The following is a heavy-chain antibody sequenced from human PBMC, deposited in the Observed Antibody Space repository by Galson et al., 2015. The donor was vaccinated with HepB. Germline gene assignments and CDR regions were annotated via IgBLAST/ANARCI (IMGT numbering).Heavy chain of an antibody. Sequence: SLRLSCAASGFTVSSNYMSWVRQAPGKGLEWVSVIYSGGSTYYADSVKGRFTISRDNSKNTLYLQMNSLRAEDTAVYYCAREVRVGATRRFDYWGQGTLVTVSS. CDR3: AREVRVGATRRFDY. CDR2: IYSGGST. J-gene: IGHJ4*02. D-gene: IGHD1-26*01. V-gene: IGHV3-53*01. CDR1: GFTVSSNY.